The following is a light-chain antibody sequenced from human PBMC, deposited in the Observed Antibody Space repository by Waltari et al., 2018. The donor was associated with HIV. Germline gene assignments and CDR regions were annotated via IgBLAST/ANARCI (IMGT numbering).Light chain of an antibody. CDR3: QSYDNSLSGVV. V-gene: IGLV1-40*01. J-gene: IGLJ2*01. Sequence: QSVLTQPPSVSGAPGLRVTISCTGSSSNIGAAYAVHWYQQLPGTAPKRLIYGDKNRPSGVPDRFSGSKSGTSASLAITGLQAEDEADYYCQSYDNSLSGVVFGGGTKLTVL. CDR1: SSNIGAAYA. CDR2: GDK.